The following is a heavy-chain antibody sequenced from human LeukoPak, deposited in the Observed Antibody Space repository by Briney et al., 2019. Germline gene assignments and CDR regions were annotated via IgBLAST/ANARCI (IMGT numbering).Heavy chain of an antibody. V-gene: IGHV1-69*05. J-gene: IGHJ4*02. CDR2: IIPIFGTA. Sequence: SVKVSCKASGGTFSSYAISWVRQAPGQGLEWMGGIIPIFGTANYARKFQGRVTITTDESTSTAYMELSSLRSEDTAVYYCATVFLGGAARPDYWGQGTLVTVSS. D-gene: IGHD6-6*01. CDR1: GGTFSSYA. CDR3: ATVFLGGAARPDY.